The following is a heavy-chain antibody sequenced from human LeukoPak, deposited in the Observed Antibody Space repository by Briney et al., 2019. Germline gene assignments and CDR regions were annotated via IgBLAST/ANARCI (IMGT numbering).Heavy chain of an antibody. D-gene: IGHD4-17*01. CDR1: GGSFSGYF. CDR2: INHGRNA. CDR3: ARPPLHSGDYRFDL. V-gene: IGHV4-34*01. J-gene: IGHJ4*02. Sequence: SETLSLTCAVYGGSFSGYFWSWVRQSPGKGLEWIGEINHGRNANYNPSLTSRGTISVDTSNKQLSLNMTSVTAADTAVYYCARPPLHSGDYRFDLWGQGTLVTVSS.